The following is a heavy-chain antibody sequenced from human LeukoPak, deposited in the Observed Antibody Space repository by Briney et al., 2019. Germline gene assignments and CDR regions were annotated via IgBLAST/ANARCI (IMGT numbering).Heavy chain of an antibody. CDR2: INWNSGSI. CDR1: GFNFDDYT. CDR3: AKEKVDTDMATYYYFYYMDV. J-gene: IGHJ6*03. Sequence: SLRLSCAASGFNFDDYTMHWVRQAPGKGLEWVSGINWNSGSIDYADSVKGRFTISRDNAKNSLYLQMDSLRAEDTALYYCAKEKVDTDMATYYYFYYMDVWGKGTTVTVSS. V-gene: IGHV3-9*01. D-gene: IGHD5-18*01.